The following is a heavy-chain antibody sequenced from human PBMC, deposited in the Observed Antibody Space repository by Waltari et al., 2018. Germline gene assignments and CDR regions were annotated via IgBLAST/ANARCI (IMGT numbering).Heavy chain of an antibody. Sequence: QVQLQESGPGLVKPSETLSLTCTVSGGSISSYYWSWIRQPPGKGLEWIGYIYYSGSTNYNPSLKSRVTISVDTSKNQFSLKLSSVTAADTAVYYCARSRLLNYDFWTHMGWFDPWGQGTLVTVSS. CDR1: GGSISSYY. V-gene: IGHV4-59*08. D-gene: IGHD3-3*01. CDR2: IYYSGST. CDR3: ARSRLLNYDFWTHMGWFDP. J-gene: IGHJ5*02.